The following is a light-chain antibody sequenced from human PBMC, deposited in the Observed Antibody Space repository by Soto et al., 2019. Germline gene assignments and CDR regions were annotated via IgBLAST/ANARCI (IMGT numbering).Light chain of an antibody. J-gene: IGLJ3*02. CDR3: FSYAGSYTWV. Sequence: QSAVTQPRSVSGSPGQSVTISCTGTSSDVGGYNYVSWYQQHPGKAPKLMIYDVSKRPSGVPDRFSGSKSGNTASLTISGLQAEDEPDYYCFSYAGSYTWVFGGGTKLTVL. V-gene: IGLV2-11*01. CDR2: DVS. CDR1: SSDVGGYNY.